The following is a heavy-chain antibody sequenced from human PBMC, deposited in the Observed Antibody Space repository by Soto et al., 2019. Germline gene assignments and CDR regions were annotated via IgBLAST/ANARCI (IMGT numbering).Heavy chain of an antibody. J-gene: IGHJ4*02. D-gene: IGHD4-17*01. Sequence: SETLSLTCTVSGGSISSSSYYWGWIRQPPGKGLEWIGSIYYSGSTYYNPSLKSRVTISVDTSKNQFSLKLSSVTAADTAVYYCARLGVTTVTIDYWGQGTLVTAPQ. V-gene: IGHV4-39*01. CDR2: IYYSGST. CDR1: GGSISSSSYY. CDR3: ARLGVTTVTIDY.